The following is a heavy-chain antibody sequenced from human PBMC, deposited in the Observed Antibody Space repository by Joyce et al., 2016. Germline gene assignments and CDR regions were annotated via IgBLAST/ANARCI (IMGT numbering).Heavy chain of an antibody. V-gene: IGHV1-24*01. CDR1: GYSLTALS. Sequence: QVQLVQSGSEVKKPGASVKVSCRVSGYSLTALSIHWVRQAPGRGLEWRGGFDAENDERVYAQRFRGRATMTEDTFTDTAYMALTGLTSEDTTVYYCAAGVGFFDYWGQGTLVTGSS. J-gene: IGHJ4*02. CDR2: FDAENDER. CDR3: AAGVGFFDY. D-gene: IGHD1-26*01.